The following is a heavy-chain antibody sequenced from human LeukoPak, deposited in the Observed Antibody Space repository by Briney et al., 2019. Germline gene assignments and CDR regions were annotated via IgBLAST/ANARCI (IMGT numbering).Heavy chain of an antibody. D-gene: IGHD2-2*01. CDR3: ARLEDIVVVPAANFDY. Sequence: GESLRISCKGSGYSFTSYWISWVRQMPGKGLEWMGRIDPSDSYTNYSPSFQGHVTISADESISTAYLQWSSLKASDTAMYYCARLEDIVVVPAANFDYWGQGTLVTVSS. CDR2: IDPSDSYT. J-gene: IGHJ4*02. CDR1: GYSFTSYW. V-gene: IGHV5-10-1*01.